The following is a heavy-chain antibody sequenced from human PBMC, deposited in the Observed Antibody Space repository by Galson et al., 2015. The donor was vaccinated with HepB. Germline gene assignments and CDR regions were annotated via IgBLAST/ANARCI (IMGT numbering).Heavy chain of an antibody. Sequence: SLRLSCAASGFSFPTYGMYWVRQAPGKGLEWVADIWFDGSNEFYADSVKGRFTISRDNSKNTLYLQMNCLTAEDTAIYYCARGGDGDLHYFDYWGQGTLVTVSS. V-gene: IGHV3-33*07. J-gene: IGHJ4*02. CDR2: IWFDGSNE. CDR3: ARGGDGDLHYFDY. CDR1: GFSFPTYG. D-gene: IGHD4-17*01.